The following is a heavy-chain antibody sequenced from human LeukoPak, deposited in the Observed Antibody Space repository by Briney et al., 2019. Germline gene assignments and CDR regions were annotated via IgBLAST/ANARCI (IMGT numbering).Heavy chain of an antibody. J-gene: IGHJ4*02. CDR2: ISGSGAST. D-gene: IGHD1-26*01. Sequence: TGGSLRLSCLTSGFTLSTNAMSWVRQAPGKGLEWISGISGSGASTYYADSVKGRFTISRDDSRNTLYLQMNSLRGDDTAVYYCAKDVGKWESLHFFDYWGLGTLVTVSS. CDR1: GFTLSTNA. V-gene: IGHV3-23*01. CDR3: AKDVGKWESLHFFDY.